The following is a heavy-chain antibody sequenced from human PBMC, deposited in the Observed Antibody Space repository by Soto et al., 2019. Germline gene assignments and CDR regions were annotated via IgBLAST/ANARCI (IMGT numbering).Heavy chain of an antibody. CDR1: GGSISSSNW. Sequence: SETLSLTCAVSGGSISSSNWWSWVRQPPGKGLEWIGEIYHSGSTNYNPSLKSRVTISVDKSKNQFSLKLSSVTAADTAVYYCARETYYDSSGSGRGVAFDIWGQGTMVTVSS. CDR2: IYHSGST. V-gene: IGHV4-4*02. J-gene: IGHJ3*02. D-gene: IGHD3-22*01. CDR3: ARETYYDSSGSGRGVAFDI.